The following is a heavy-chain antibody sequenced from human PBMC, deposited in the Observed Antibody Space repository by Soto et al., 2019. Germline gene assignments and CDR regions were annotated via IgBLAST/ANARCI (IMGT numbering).Heavy chain of an antibody. CDR3: ARGLYCSRTTCHRGVGMDV. CDR1: GFTFGFPFGDYA. J-gene: IGHJ6*02. D-gene: IGHD2-2*01. Sequence: LRLSCTGSGFTFGFPFGDYAVTWVRQAPGKGLEWVGFIRSRAYRGTTEYAASVQGRFSISRNDSKSIAHLEMNSLKIEDTAVYYCARGLYCSRTTCHRGVGMDVWGQGTTVTVSS. V-gene: IGHV3-49*04. CDR2: IRSRAYRGTT.